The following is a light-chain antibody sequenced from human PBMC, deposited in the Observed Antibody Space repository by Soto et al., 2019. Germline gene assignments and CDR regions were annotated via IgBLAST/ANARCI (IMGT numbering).Light chain of an antibody. CDR3: LQDYNYPWT. Sequence: AIQMTQSPSSLSASVGDRVTITCRASQAIRVDLAWYQQKPGKAPNLLIYAASSLHSGVPSRFSGSGSGTDFTLTISSLQPEDFATYYCLQDYNYPWTFGQGTKVDIK. V-gene: IGKV1-6*01. CDR1: QAIRVD. CDR2: AAS. J-gene: IGKJ1*01.